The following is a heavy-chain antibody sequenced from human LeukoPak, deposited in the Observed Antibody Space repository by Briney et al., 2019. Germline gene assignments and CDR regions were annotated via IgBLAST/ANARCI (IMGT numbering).Heavy chain of an antibody. CDR3: ARSSSNDAFDI. D-gene: IGHD6-6*01. V-gene: IGHV3-7*03. J-gene: IGHJ3*02. CDR2: IKQDGSEK. Sequence: GESLKISCKGSGYSFTSYWIGWVRQAPGKGLEWVANIKQDGSEKYYVDSVKGRFTISRDNAKNSLYLQMNSLRAEDTAVYYCARSSSNDAFDIWGQGTMVTVSS. CDR1: GYSFTSYW.